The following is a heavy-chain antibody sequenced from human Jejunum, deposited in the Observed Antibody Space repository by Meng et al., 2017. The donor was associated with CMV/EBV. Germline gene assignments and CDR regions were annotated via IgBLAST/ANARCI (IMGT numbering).Heavy chain of an antibody. CDR1: FSSYA. D-gene: IGHD3-3*01. CDR2: ISFDGSSK. Sequence: FSSYALNWVRQAPGRRLEWVAVISFDGSSKYYADSVRGRFTISRDNSNHTLYLQMNSLRGEDAAVYYCARVRSTSFGVIIYALDVWGQGTTVTVSS. J-gene: IGHJ6*02. CDR3: ARVRSTSFGVIIYALDV. V-gene: IGHV3-30-3*01.